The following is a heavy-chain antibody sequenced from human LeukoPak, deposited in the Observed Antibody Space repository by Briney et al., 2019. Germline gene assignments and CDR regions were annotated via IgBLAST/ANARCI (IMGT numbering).Heavy chain of an antibody. V-gene: IGHV1-8*01. CDR1: GYTFTSYD. D-gene: IGHD3-10*01. CDR2: VNPNSGNT. J-gene: IGHJ4*02. Sequence: ASVKVPCKASGYTFTSYDINWVRQATGQGLEWMGWVNPNSGNTGYAQKFQGRVTMTRNTSISTAYMELSSLRSEDTAVYYCARGPPGGWFGELSYDYWGQGTLVTVSS. CDR3: ARGPPGGWFGELSYDY.